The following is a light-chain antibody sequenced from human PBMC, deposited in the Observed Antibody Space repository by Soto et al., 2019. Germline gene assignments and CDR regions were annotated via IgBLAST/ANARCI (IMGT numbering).Light chain of an antibody. CDR3: SSYTRSSTHV. CDR1: SSDVGGYNY. Sequence: QSVLTQPASVSGSPGQSITISCTGTSSDVGGYNYVSWYQQHPGKAPKLMIYDVSNRPSGVSNRFSGSKSGNTASLTISGLQAEDEADYYSSSYTRSSTHVAGTGTTVPVL. J-gene: IGLJ1*01. V-gene: IGLV2-14*01. CDR2: DVS.